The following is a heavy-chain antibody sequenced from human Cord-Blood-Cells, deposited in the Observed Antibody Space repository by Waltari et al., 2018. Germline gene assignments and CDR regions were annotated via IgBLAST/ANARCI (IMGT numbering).Heavy chain of an antibody. CDR3: ARARGRDFDY. CDR1: GGSFSGYY. Sequence: QVQLQQWGAGLLKPSETLSLTCAVYGGSFSGYYWSWIRQPPGKGLEWIGEINHSGSTNYNPSLKSLVTISVDTSKNQFSLKLSSVTAADTAVYYCARARGRDFDYWGQGTLVTVSS. V-gene: IGHV4-34*01. D-gene: IGHD2-15*01. J-gene: IGHJ4*02. CDR2: INHSGST.